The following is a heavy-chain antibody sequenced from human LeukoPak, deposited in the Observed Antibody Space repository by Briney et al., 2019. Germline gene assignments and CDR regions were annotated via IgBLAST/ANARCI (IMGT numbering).Heavy chain of an antibody. CDR2: IIPILGIA. J-gene: IGHJ5*02. V-gene: IGHV1-69*04. D-gene: IGHD2-15*01. CDR1: GGTFISYT. Sequence: ASVKVSCKASGGTFISYTISWVRQAPGQGLEWMGRIIPILGIANYAQKFQGRVTITADKSTSTAYMELSSLRSEDTAVYYCARELVVAAIITYNWFDPWGQGTLVTVSS. CDR3: ARELVVAAIITYNWFDP.